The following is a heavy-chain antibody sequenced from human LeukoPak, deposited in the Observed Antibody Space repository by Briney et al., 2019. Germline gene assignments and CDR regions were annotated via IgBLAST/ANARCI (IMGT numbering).Heavy chain of an antibody. Sequence: PGGSLRLSCAASGFTFSTYAMSWVRQVPGKGLEWVSGISNSGENTYYADSVKGRFTISRDNSKNTLYLQMNSLRAEDTGVYYCAGTSSGPERRGMDVWGQGTTVTVSS. V-gene: IGHV3-23*01. D-gene: IGHD6-19*01. CDR1: GFTFSTYA. J-gene: IGHJ6*02. CDR2: ISNSGENT. CDR3: AGTSSGPERRGMDV.